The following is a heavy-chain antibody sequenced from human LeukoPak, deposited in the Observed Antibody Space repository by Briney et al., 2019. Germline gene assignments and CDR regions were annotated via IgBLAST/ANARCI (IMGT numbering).Heavy chain of an antibody. CDR1: GGSISTYY. CDR3: ARTIIESGGGRYFDY. Sequence: TSETLSLTCTVSGGSISTYYWSWIRQPPRKGLEWIGYIYHSGSTNYNPSLTSRITISVDTPKNQFSLKLSSVTAADTAVYYCARTIIESGGGRYFDYWGQGTLVTVSS. J-gene: IGHJ4*02. V-gene: IGHV4-59*01. D-gene: IGHD2-15*01. CDR2: IYHSGST.